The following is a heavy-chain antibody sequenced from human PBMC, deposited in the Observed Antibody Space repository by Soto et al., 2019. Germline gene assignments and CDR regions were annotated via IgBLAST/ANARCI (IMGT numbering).Heavy chain of an antibody. D-gene: IGHD6-13*01. V-gene: IGHV3-30-3*01. J-gene: IGHJ5*02. Sequence: GGSLRLSCAASGFTFSSYAMHWVRQAPGKGLEWVAVISYDGSNKYYADSVKGRFTISRDNSKTTLYLQMNSLRAEDTAVYYCARDPWRGQQLNWFDPWGQGTLVTVSS. CDR1: GFTFSSYA. CDR2: ISYDGSNK. CDR3: ARDPWRGQQLNWFDP.